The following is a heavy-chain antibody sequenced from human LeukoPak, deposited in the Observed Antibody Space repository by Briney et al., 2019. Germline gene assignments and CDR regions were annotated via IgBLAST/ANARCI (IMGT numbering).Heavy chain of an antibody. Sequence: SETLSLTCTVSGGSISSHYWSWIRQPPGKGLEWIGYIYYSGSTNYNPSLKSRVTISVDTSTIQFSLKLSSVTAADTAVYYCARDRASGSYYDYWGQGTLVTVSS. V-gene: IGHV4-59*11. D-gene: IGHD1-26*01. J-gene: IGHJ4*02. CDR1: GGSISSHY. CDR2: IYYSGST. CDR3: ARDRASGSYYDY.